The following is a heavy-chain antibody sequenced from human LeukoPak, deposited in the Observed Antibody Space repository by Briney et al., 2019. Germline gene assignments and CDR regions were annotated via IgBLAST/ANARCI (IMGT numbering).Heavy chain of an antibody. Sequence: GSLRLSCAASGFTFSSYSMNWVRQAPGKGLEWVSSISSSSSYIYYADSVKGRFTISRDNAKNSLYLQMNSLRAEDTAVYYCARDRGYCSGDSCYSDYWGQGTLVTVSS. CDR2: ISSSSSYI. CDR3: ARDRGYCSGDSCYSDY. V-gene: IGHV3-21*01. D-gene: IGHD2-15*01. J-gene: IGHJ4*02. CDR1: GFTFSSYS.